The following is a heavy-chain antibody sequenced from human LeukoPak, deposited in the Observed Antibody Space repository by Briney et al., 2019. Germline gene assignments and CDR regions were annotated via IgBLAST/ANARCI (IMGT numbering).Heavy chain of an antibody. V-gene: IGHV4-39*07. CDR2: IYYSGST. D-gene: IGHD1-26*01. CDR1: GGSISSSSYY. J-gene: IGHJ4*02. Sequence: SETLSLTCTVSGGSISSSSYYWGWIRQPPGKGLEWIGSIYYSGSTYYNPSLKSRVTISVDTSKNQFSLKLSSVTAADTAVYYCARVNPSGSYPDYWGQGTLVTVSS. CDR3: ARVNPSGSYPDY.